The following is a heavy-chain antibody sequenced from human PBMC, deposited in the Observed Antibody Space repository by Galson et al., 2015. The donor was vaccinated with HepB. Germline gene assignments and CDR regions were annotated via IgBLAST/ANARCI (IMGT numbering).Heavy chain of an antibody. CDR1: GFTFSESA. CDR2: ISYDGTNK. Sequence: SLRLSCAASGFTFSESAMYWVRQAPGKGLEWVSMISYDGTNKDYADSVKGRFTISRDNSKNTLYLQVNSLRDEDTAVYYCARDRSYSGKFYGFDYWGQGTLVTVS. D-gene: IGHD1-26*01. CDR3: ARDRSYSGKFYGFDY. J-gene: IGHJ4*02. V-gene: IGHV3-30-3*01.